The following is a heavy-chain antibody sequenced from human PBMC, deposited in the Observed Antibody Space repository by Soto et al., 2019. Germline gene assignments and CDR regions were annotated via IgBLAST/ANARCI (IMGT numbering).Heavy chain of an antibody. D-gene: IGHD6-13*01. CDR2: IDPSDSYT. Sequence: PGESLKISCKGSGYSFTSYWISWVRQMPGKGLEWMGRIDPSDSYTNYSPSFQGHVTISADKSISTAYLQWSSLKASDTAMYYCARLPGIAVAGWAQPYYFDYWGQGTLVTVSS. J-gene: IGHJ4*02. CDR3: ARLPGIAVAGWAQPYYFDY. CDR1: GYSFTSYW. V-gene: IGHV5-10-1*01.